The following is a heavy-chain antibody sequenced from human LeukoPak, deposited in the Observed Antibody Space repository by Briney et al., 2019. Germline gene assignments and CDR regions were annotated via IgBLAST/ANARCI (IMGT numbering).Heavy chain of an antibody. D-gene: IGHD3-22*01. CDR3: AKDFYDSSGSRYDY. Sequence: GGSLRLSCAASGFTFSSSAMSWVRQVPGKGLEWVSGISASGGSTYYADSVRGRFTISRDNSKNTLFMQMNSLRAEDTAVYYCAKDFYDSSGSRYDYWGQGTLVTVSS. J-gene: IGHJ4*02. CDR1: GFTFSSSA. V-gene: IGHV3-23*01. CDR2: ISASGGST.